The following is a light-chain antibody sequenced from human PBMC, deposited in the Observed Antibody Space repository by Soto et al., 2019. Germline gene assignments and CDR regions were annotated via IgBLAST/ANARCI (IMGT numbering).Light chain of an antibody. CDR1: SSDGGGYNY. Sequence: QSVLTQPASVSGSPGQSITISCTGTSSDGGGYNYVSYYQQHAGKAPRLMIYEVGYRTSGVSERFSGSKSGNTASLTISGLQAEDEADYYCSSFTSSSTLVFGAETKLTVL. CDR3: SSFTSSSTLV. V-gene: IGLV2-14*01. CDR2: EVG. J-gene: IGLJ1*01.